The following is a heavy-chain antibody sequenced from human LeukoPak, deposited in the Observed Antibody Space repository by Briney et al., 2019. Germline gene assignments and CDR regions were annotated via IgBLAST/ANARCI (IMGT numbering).Heavy chain of an antibody. D-gene: IGHD6-19*01. CDR2: IGTAGDT. CDR1: GFTFSSYD. J-gene: IGHJ3*02. Sequence: PGGSLRLSCAASGFTFSSYDMHWVRQATGKGLEWVSAIGTAGDTYYSGSVKGRFTISRENAKNSLYLQMNSLRAGDTAVYYCARAIAVAGTGAFDIWGQGTMVTVSS. V-gene: IGHV3-13*01. CDR3: ARAIAVAGTGAFDI.